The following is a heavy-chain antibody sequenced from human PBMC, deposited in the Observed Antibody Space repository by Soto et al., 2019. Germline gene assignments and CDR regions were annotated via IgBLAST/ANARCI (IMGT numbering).Heavy chain of an antibody. CDR3: ARQQLLPYYYALAV. CDR1: GGSFSGYY. D-gene: IGHD6-13*01. J-gene: IGHJ6*02. V-gene: IGHV4-34*01. CDR2: INHSCST. Sequence: ETPRVTYAVYGGSFSGYYWNWIRQPPGKGLESIGEINHSCSTNYNPSLKSRVIISVDTTKNLFSLKVNSVTAADTAVYYCARQQLLPYYYALAVWGQGTTVTVSS.